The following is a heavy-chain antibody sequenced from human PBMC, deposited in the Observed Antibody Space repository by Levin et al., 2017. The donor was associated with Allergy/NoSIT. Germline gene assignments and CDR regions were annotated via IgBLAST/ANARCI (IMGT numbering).Heavy chain of an antibody. CDR1: GFTFSTYE. V-gene: IGHV3-48*03. J-gene: IGHJ6*02. Sequence: PGGSLRLSCAASGFTFSTYEMNWVRQAPGKGLEWISYISTGGNTIYYADSVKGRFTISRDDARNSLYLQMNSLRVEDTAIYYCLVSAYYHDMDVWGQGTMVTVSS. CDR3: LVSAYYHDMDV. D-gene: IGHD2-2*01. CDR2: ISTGGNTI.